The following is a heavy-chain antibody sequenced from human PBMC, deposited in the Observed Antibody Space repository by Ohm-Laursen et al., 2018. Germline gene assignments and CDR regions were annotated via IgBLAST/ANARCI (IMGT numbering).Heavy chain of an antibody. V-gene: IGHV3-9*01. J-gene: IGHJ4*02. CDR2: ISWNSGSI. D-gene: IGHD2-15*01. CDR3: ARVDLGSCEDY. CDR1: GFTFDDYA. Sequence: SLRLSCAASGFTFDDYAMHWVRQAPGKGLEWVSGISWNSGSIGYADSVKGRFTISRDNAKNSLYLQMNSLRAEDTAVYYCARVDLGSCEDYWGQGTLVTVSS.